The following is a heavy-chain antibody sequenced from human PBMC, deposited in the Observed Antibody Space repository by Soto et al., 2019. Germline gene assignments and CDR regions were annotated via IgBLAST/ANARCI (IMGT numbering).Heavy chain of an antibody. J-gene: IGHJ3*02. CDR3: ASGTIWFGELFPFDI. V-gene: IGHV4-39*01. Sequence: QLQLQESGPGLVKPSETLSLTCTVSGGSISSSSYYWGWIRQPPGKGLEWIGSIYYSGSTYYNPSLTSRVTISVDTSKNQFSLKLSSVTAADTAVYYCASGTIWFGELFPFDIWGQGTMVTVSS. CDR2: IYYSGST. D-gene: IGHD3-10*01. CDR1: GGSISSSSYY.